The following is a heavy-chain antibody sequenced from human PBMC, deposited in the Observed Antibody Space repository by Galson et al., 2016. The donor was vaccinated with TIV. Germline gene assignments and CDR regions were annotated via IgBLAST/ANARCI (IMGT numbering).Heavy chain of an antibody. CDR1: GFTVSTNY. Sequence: SLRLSCAVSGFTVSTNYMSWVRQAPGKGLEWVSVIYTNTKTFYTDSVRGRFTISRDNSKNMLFLQMNSLRTEDTAVYFCARKHDYLYYFDLWGQGTTVIVSS. V-gene: IGHV3-53*05. J-gene: IGHJ6*02. D-gene: IGHD2-8*01. CDR3: ARKHDYLYYFDL. CDR2: IYTNTKT.